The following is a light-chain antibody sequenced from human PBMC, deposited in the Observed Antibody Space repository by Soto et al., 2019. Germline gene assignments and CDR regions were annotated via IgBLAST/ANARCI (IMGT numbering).Light chain of an antibody. V-gene: IGKV4-1*01. J-gene: IGKJ1*01. CDR3: QQYYSSPPT. CDR2: WAT. CDR1: RSVLNSSNNKNN. Sequence: DIVMTQFPDSLAVSLAERATINAKSSRSVLNSSNNKNNLAWYQQKPGQPPNLLISWATTRESGVPNRVSGSGSGTDFTLTISSLQAEDVAVYYCQQYYSSPPTFGQGTKLEIK.